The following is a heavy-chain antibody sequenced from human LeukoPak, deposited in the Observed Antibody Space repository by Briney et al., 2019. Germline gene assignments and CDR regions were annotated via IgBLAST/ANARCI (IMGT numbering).Heavy chain of an antibody. D-gene: IGHD5-24*01. Sequence: GASVKVSCKASGGTFSSYTISWVRQAPGQGLEWMGRIIPILGIANYAQKFQGRVTITADKSTSTAHMELSSLRSEDTAVYYCASSPMVEQLSWFDPWGQGTLVTVSS. CDR1: GGTFSSYT. J-gene: IGHJ5*02. V-gene: IGHV1-69*02. CDR3: ASSPMVEQLSWFDP. CDR2: IIPILGIA.